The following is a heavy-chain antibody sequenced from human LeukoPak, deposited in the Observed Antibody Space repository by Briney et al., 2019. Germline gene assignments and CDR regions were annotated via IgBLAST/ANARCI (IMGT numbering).Heavy chain of an antibody. CDR1: GYSFTSYW. CDR3: ARLAYCGGDCYRTTRGYFQY. Sequence: GESLKIYCKGSGYSFTSYWLGWVRPIPGKGLEWMGIIYPGDSDTKYSPSFQGQVTISADKSINTIYLQWSSLKASDTAMYYCARLAYCGGDCYRTTRGYFQYWGQGTLVTVSS. J-gene: IGHJ1*01. V-gene: IGHV5-51*01. CDR2: IYPGDSDT. D-gene: IGHD2-21*02.